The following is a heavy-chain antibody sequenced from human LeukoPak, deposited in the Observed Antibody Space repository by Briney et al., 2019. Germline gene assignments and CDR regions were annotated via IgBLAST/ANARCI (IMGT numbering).Heavy chain of an antibody. CDR3: ASIRSSSSWCDYYYYYMDV. D-gene: IGHD6-13*01. Sequence: YPSETLSLTCTVSGGSISSYYWSWIRQPPGKGLEYIGYIYYSGSTNYNPSFKSRVTISADTSKNQFSLRLSSVTAADTAVYYCASIRSSSSWCDYYYYYMDVWGKGTTVTISS. CDR1: GGSISSYY. V-gene: IGHV4-59*08. J-gene: IGHJ6*03. CDR2: IYYSGST.